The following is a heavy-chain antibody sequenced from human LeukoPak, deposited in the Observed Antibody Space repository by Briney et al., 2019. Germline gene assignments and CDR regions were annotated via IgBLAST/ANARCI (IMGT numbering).Heavy chain of an antibody. CDR3: AKGGVEMATVYYYMDV. D-gene: IGHD5-24*01. CDR1: GFTFSSYA. Sequence: GGSLRLSCAASGFTFSSYAMSWVRQAPGKGPEWVSAISGSGGSTYYADSVKGRFTISRGNSKNTLYLQMNSLRAEDTAVYYCAKGGVEMATVYYYMDVWGKGTTVTVSS. J-gene: IGHJ6*03. V-gene: IGHV3-23*01. CDR2: ISGSGGST.